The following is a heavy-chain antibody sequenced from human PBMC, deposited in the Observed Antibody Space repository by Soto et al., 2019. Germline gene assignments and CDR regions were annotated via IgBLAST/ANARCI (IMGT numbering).Heavy chain of an antibody. V-gene: IGHV3-7*05. Sequence: GGSLRLSCAVSGFTVNNYWMSWVRQAPGKGLEWVANIKQDGNEKYYVDSVKGRFSISRDNAKNSLYLQMNSLRAEDTAVYYCTRITSLAGVYWGQGTLVTVSS. D-gene: IGHD3-10*01. J-gene: IGHJ4*02. CDR1: GFTVNNYW. CDR3: TRITSLAGVY. CDR2: IKQDGNEK.